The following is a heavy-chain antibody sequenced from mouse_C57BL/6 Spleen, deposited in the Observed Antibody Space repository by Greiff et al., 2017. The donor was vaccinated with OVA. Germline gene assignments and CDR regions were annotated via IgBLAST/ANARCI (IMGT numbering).Heavy chain of an antibody. V-gene: IGHV1-55*01. J-gene: IGHJ4*01. CDR1: GYTFTSYW. D-gene: IGHD2-5*01. CDR3: ARDYSNYAMDY. Sequence: QVQLQQPGAELVKPGASVKMSCKASGYTFTSYWITWVKQRPGQGLEWIGDIYPGSGSTNYNEKFKSKATLTVDTSSSTSYMQRSSLTSEDSAVYYCARDYSNYAMDYWGQGTSVTVSS. CDR2: IYPGSGST.